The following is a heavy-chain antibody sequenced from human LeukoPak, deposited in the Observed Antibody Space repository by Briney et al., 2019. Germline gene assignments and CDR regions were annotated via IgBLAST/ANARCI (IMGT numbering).Heavy chain of an antibody. V-gene: IGHV4-59*01. J-gene: IGHJ3*02. CDR3: ARYSSGWRSFDI. D-gene: IGHD6-19*01. CDR2: IYYSGST. CDR1: GGSINNYY. Sequence: SETLSLTCSVSGGSINNYYWSWIRQPPGKGLEWIGYIYYSGSTNYNPSLKSRVTISVDTSKNQFSLNLSSVTAADTAVYYCARYSSGWRSFDIWGQGTMVTVSS.